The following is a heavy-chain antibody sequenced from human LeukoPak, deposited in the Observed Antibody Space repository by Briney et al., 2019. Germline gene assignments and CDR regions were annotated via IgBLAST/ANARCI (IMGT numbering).Heavy chain of an antibody. Sequence: GGSLRLSCAASGFTFSSYSMNWVRQAPGKGLEWVSSISSSTSSIYYADSVKGRFTISGDNAKNSLYLQMNSLRTEDTAVYYCARGGSGNWNAPFDYWGQGTLVTVSS. CDR2: ISSSTSSI. J-gene: IGHJ4*02. CDR1: GFTFSSYS. V-gene: IGHV3-21*01. CDR3: ARGGSGNWNAPFDY. D-gene: IGHD1-1*01.